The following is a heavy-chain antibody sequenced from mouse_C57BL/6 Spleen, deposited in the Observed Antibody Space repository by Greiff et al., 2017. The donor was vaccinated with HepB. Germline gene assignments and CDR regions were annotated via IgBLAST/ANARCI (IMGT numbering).Heavy chain of an antibody. CDR1: GFNIKDDY. V-gene: IGHV14-4*01. CDR3: TSRYGNYSH. CDR2: IDPENGAT. D-gene: IGHD2-1*01. J-gene: IGHJ2*01. Sequence: VQLQQSGAELVRPGASVKLSCTASGFNIKDDYMHWVKQRPEQGLEWIGWIDPENGATEYASKFQGKATITADTSSNTAYLQLSSLTSEDTAVYYCTSRYGNYSHWGQGTTLTVSS.